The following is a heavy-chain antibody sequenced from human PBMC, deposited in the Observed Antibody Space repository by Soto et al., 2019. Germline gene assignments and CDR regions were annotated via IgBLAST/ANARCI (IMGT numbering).Heavy chain of an antibody. V-gene: IGHV1-69*02. Sequence: QVQLVQSGAEMTKPGSSVKVSCKASGGTFGSYSLSWVRQAPGQVLEWMGKIIPVLNITNYAQKFEGRVTRIADKSKTTYYLELSSLGSEAAAMYYCARVGCGDGISCFVFEEVCAFDLLGQGTMVTVSS. J-gene: IGHJ3*01. CDR2: IIPVLNIT. CDR3: ARVGCGDGISCFVFEEVCAFDL. D-gene: IGHD2-21*01. CDR1: GGTFGSYS.